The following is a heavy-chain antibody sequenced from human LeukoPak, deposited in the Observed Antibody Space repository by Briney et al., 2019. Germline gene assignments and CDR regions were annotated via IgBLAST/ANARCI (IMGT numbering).Heavy chain of an antibody. CDR2: ITSSSSDI. Sequence: GGSLRLSCAASGFTFSGYTMNWVRKAPGKGLEWVSSITSSSSDISYADSLKGRFTISRDNANNSLYLHMNSLRADDTAVYYCVSGYYYFDYWGQGTLVTVSS. D-gene: IGHD3-22*01. V-gene: IGHV3-21*01. J-gene: IGHJ4*02. CDR3: VSGYYYFDY. CDR1: GFTFSGYT.